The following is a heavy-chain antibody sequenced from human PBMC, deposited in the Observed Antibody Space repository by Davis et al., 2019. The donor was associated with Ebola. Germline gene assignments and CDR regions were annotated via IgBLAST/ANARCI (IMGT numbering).Heavy chain of an antibody. V-gene: IGHV3-48*03. CDR1: GFTFSSYE. CDR3: ARFSVVAATLYYYYYGMDV. Sequence: PGGSLRLSCAASGFTFSSYEMNWVRQAPGKGLEWVSYISSSGSTIYYADSVKGRFTISRDNAKNSLYLQMNSLRAEDTAVYYCARFSVVAATLYYYYYGMDVWGQGTTVTVSS. J-gene: IGHJ6*02. D-gene: IGHD2-15*01. CDR2: ISSSGSTI.